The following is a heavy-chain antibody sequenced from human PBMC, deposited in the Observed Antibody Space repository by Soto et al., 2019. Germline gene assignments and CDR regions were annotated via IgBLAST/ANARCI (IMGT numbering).Heavy chain of an antibody. CDR1: GYTFTSYA. V-gene: IGHV7-4-1*01. D-gene: IGHD5-12*01. CDR2: INTNTGNP. CDR3: ARDWVDIVANWFDP. Sequence: QVQLVQSGSELKQPGASVKVSCKASGYTFTSYAMNWVRQAPGQGLEWMGWINTNTGNPTYAQGFTGRFVFSLDTSVSTAYLQICSLKAEDTAVYYCARDWVDIVANWFDPWGQGTLVTVSS. J-gene: IGHJ5*02.